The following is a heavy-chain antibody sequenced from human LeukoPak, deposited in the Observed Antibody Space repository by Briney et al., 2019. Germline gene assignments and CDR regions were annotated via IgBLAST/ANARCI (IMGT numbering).Heavy chain of an antibody. CDR2: ISGGGSNT. CDR1: GFTFSSYP. D-gene: IGHD2-2*01. CDR3: AKYMPPAMQPFFDY. J-gene: IGHJ4*02. Sequence: GGSLRLSCAASGFTFSSYPMSWVRRAPGKGLEWVSSISGGGSNTYYADSVKGRFTISRDDSKNTLHLQMNSLRAEDTAVYYCAKYMPPAMQPFFDYWGQGTLVTVSS. V-gene: IGHV3-23*01.